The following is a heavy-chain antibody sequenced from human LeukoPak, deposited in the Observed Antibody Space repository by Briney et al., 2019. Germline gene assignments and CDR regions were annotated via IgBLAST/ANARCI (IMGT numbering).Heavy chain of an antibody. Sequence: SETLSLTCTVSGGSISNYFWSWVRQPPGKGLEWIGYISYNGYTNYNPSLKSRVTMSVDTSENQFSLSLNSVTAADTAVYYCATDRAPVTMIRGHPAGFDPWGQGTLVTASS. V-gene: IGHV4-59*01. D-gene: IGHD3-10*01. J-gene: IGHJ5*02. CDR1: GGSISNYF. CDR3: ATDRAPVTMIRGHPAGFDP. CDR2: ISYNGYT.